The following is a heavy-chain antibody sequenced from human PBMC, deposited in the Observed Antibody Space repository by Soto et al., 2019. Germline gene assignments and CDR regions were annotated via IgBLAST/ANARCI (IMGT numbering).Heavy chain of an antibody. V-gene: IGHV1-18*01. D-gene: IGHD2-15*01. CDR1: GYTFTSYG. CDR3: ARDTYCSGGSCYPPYYYYYMDV. Sequence: ASVKVSCKASGYTFTSYGISWVRQAPGQGLEWMGWISAYNGNTNYAQKLQGRVTMTTDTSTSTAYMELRSLRSDDTAVYYCARDTYCSGGSCYPPYYYYYMDVWGKGTTVTVSS. CDR2: ISAYNGNT. J-gene: IGHJ6*03.